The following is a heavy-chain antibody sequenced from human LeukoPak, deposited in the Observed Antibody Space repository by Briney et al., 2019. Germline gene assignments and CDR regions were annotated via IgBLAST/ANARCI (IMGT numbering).Heavy chain of an antibody. D-gene: IGHD6-13*01. CDR3: ARVNIAARTYYFDY. V-gene: IGHV4-61*02. Sequence: SETLSLTRTVSGGSISSGSYYWSWIRQPAGKGLEWIGRIYTSGSTNYNPSLKSRVTISVDTSKNQFSLKLSSVTAADTAVYYCARVNIAARTYYFDYWGQGTLVTVSS. J-gene: IGHJ4*02. CDR2: IYTSGST. CDR1: GGSISSGSYY.